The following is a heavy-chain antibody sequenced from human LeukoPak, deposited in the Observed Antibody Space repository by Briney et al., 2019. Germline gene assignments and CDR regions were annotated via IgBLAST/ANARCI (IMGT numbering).Heavy chain of an antibody. CDR2: ISVYNSNT. D-gene: IGHD3-22*01. CDR1: GYTFTSYP. Sequence: ASVKVSSKASGYTFTSYPISWVRQAPGQGLEWMGWISVYNSNTKYAQKLQGRVTMTTDRSTSTAYMELRSLRSDDTAVYYCARDSRYYYDSSGYAHAFDIWGQGTMVTVSS. CDR3: ARDSRYYYDSSGYAHAFDI. V-gene: IGHV1-18*01. J-gene: IGHJ3*02.